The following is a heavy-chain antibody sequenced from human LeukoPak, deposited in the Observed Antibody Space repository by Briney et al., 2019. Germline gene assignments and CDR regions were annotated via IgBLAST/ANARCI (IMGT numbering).Heavy chain of an antibody. D-gene: IGHD4-17*01. CDR1: GGSISSYY. V-gene: IGHV4-59*01. CDR2: IYYSGST. Sequence: SETLSLTCTVSGGSISSYYWNWIRLPPGKGLEWIGYIYYSGSTNYNPSLKSRVTISVDTSKNQFSLKLSSVTAADTAVYYCAKTNYGRYFDYWGQGTLVTVSS. CDR3: AKTNYGRYFDY. J-gene: IGHJ4*02.